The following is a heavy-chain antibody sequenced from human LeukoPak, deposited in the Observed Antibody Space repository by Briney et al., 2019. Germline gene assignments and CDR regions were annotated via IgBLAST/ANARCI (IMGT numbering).Heavy chain of an antibody. CDR2: INHSGST. CDR3: ARGRYSSSSAGLKYFDY. Sequence: SETLSLTCAAYGGSFSGYYWSWIRQPPGKGLEWIGEINHSGSTNYNPSLKSRVTISVDTSKNQFSLKLSSVTAADTAVYYCARGRYSSSSAGLKYFDYWGQGTLVTVSS. V-gene: IGHV4-34*01. J-gene: IGHJ4*02. D-gene: IGHD6-13*01. CDR1: GGSFSGYY.